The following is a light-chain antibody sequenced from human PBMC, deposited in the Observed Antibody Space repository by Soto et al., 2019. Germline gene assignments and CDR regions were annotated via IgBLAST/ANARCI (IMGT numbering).Light chain of an antibody. CDR2: GNS. Sequence: QSVLTQPHSVSGAPGQRVTMSCTGSGSNIGAGYDVHWYQQLPGTAPKLLIYGNSNRPSGVPDRFSGSKSGTSASLAITGLQAEDEADYYCQSYDSSLSGWVFGGGTKLTVL. CDR3: QSYDSSLSGWV. CDR1: GSNIGAGYD. J-gene: IGLJ3*02. V-gene: IGLV1-40*01.